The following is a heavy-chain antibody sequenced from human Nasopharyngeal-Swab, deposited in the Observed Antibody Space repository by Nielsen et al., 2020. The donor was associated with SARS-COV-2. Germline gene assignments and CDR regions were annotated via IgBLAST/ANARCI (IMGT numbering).Heavy chain of an antibody. CDR2: INPSGGSA. V-gene: IGHV1-46*01. CDR3: ARDRYGSGSFLGY. D-gene: IGHD3-10*01. CDR1: GYSFTSYH. J-gene: IGHJ4*02. Sequence: ASVTVSCKASGYSFTSYHMYWVRQAPGQGLEWMGIINPSGGSATYAQRFQGKVTMTRDTSTSTVFMELSSLKSEDTAVYYCARDRYGSGSFLGYWGQGTLVTVSS.